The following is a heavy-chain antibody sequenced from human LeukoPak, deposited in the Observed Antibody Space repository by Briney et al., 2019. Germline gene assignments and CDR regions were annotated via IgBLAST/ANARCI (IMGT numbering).Heavy chain of an antibody. J-gene: IGHJ4*02. D-gene: IGHD6-19*01. CDR2: ISSSSSYI. CDR3: ARVRAVAGLFDY. CDR1: GFTFSSYS. V-gene: IGHV3-21*01. Sequence: PGGSLRLSCAASGFTFSSYSMNWVRQAPARGLEWVSSISSSSSYIYYADSVKGRFTISRDNAKNSRYLQMNSLIAEHTAVYYCARVRAVAGLFDYWGQGTLVTVSS.